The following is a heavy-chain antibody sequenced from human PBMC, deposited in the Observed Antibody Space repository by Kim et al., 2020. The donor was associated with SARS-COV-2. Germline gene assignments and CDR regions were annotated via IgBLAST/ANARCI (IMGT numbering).Heavy chain of an antibody. CDR2: ISSRGITK. CDR3: ARTGSGRGNYFDY. CDR1: GFTFSSYE. D-gene: IGHD2-15*01. Sequence: GGSLRLSCAASGFTFSSYEMHWVRQAPGKGLEWVAYISSRGITKYYADSVKGRFTISRDNSKNSVYLQMNSLRAEDTAVYYCARTGSGRGNYFDYWGQGILVTVSS. J-gene: IGHJ4*02. V-gene: IGHV3-48*03.